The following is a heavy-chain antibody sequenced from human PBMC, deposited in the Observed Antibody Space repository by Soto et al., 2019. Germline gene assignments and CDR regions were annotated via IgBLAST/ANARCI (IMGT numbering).Heavy chain of an antibody. D-gene: IGHD2-2*01. CDR3: ARGYCGSTSCYMNFDY. V-gene: IGHV1-3*01. CDR2: INAGNGDT. Sequence: QVRLVQSGAEVKKPGASLKVSCKASGYTFTSYAIHWVRQAPGQRLEWMGWINAGNGDTKYSQKFQGRVTISRDTSASTAYMELSSLRPDDRAVYYCARGYCGSTSCYMNFDYWGQGTQVTVSS. CDR1: GYTFTSYA. J-gene: IGHJ4*02.